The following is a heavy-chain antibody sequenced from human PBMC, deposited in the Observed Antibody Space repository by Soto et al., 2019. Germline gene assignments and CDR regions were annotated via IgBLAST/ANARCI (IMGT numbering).Heavy chain of an antibody. Sequence: EVQLVESGGGLVKPGGSLRLSCAASGFTFSSYNMNWVRQAPGKGLEWVSSISSSSSYIYYADSVKGRFTISRDNAKNSLYLQMNSLRAEDTAVYYCAREMTTMTGDYWGQGTLVTVSS. CDR2: ISSSSSYI. CDR1: GFTFSSYN. D-gene: IGHD4-17*01. J-gene: IGHJ4*02. CDR3: AREMTTMTGDY. V-gene: IGHV3-21*01.